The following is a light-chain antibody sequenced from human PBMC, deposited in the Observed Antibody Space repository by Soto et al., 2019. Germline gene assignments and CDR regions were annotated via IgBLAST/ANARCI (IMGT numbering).Light chain of an antibody. J-gene: IGLJ1*01. CDR1: SSDIGGHHF. Sequence: HSVLTQPASVSGSPGQSITISCTGTSSDIGGHHFVSWYQQQSGKAPKLVIYEVTDRPSGVSDRFSGSKSGNTASLTISGLQPEDEADYYCSSYTSSSLYVFGTGTRSPS. V-gene: IGLV2-14*01. CDR2: EVT. CDR3: SSYTSSSLYV.